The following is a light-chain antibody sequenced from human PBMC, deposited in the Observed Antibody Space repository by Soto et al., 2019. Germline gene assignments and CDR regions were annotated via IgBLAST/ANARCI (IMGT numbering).Light chain of an antibody. CDR1: QSVRSW. CDR3: QQANSFHPIT. Sequence: DIQMTQSPATLSASVGDIVTITCRASQSVRSWLAWYQQKPGTAPKLLIYGASNLQSGVPSRFNGSGSGTDFTLTISSLQPEDFATYYCQQANSFHPITFGQGTRLEIK. J-gene: IGKJ5*01. V-gene: IGKV1-12*01. CDR2: GAS.